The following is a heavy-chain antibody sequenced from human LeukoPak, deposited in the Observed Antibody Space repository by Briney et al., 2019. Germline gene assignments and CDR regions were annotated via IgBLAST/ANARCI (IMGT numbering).Heavy chain of an antibody. CDR2: IIPIFGTA. D-gene: IGHD3-22*01. Sequence: GDSVTVSCRASGGTFSSDAISWVRQAPGQGPEWMGGIIPIFGTANYAQKFQGRVTITADESTSTAYMELSSLRSEDTAVYYCPAAYTSNYYDSSGYSNPFDYWGQGTLVTVSS. V-gene: IGHV1-69*13. CDR1: GGTFSSDA. J-gene: IGHJ4*02. CDR3: PAAYTSNYYDSSGYSNPFDY.